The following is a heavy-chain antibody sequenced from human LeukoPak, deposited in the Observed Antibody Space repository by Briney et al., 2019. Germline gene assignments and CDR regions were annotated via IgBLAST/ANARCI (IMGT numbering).Heavy chain of an antibody. Sequence: GESLQISCKGSGYSFTSYWIGWVRQTPGKGLEWMGIIYPGDSDTRYSPSFQGQVTISADKSISTAYLQWSSLKASDTAMYYCARSLGYCSGGSCYSSWFDPWGQGTLVTVSS. CDR2: IYPGDSDT. CDR1: GYSFTSYW. CDR3: ARSLGYCSGGSCYSSWFDP. V-gene: IGHV5-51*01. J-gene: IGHJ5*02. D-gene: IGHD2-15*01.